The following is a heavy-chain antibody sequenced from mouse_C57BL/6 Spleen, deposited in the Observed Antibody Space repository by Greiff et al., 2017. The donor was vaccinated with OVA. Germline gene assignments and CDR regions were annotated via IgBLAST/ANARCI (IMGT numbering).Heavy chain of an antibody. CDR3: AGEDGNPFAY. V-gene: IGHV1-64*01. CDR2: IHPNSGST. CDR1: GYTFTSYW. J-gene: IGHJ3*01. D-gene: IGHD2-1*01. Sequence: QVQLKQPGAELVKPGASVKLSCKASGYTFTSYWMHWVKQRPGQGLEWIGMIHPNSGSTNYNEKFKSKATLAVDKSSSTAYMQLSSLTSEDSAVYYCAGEDGNPFAYWGQGTLVTVSA.